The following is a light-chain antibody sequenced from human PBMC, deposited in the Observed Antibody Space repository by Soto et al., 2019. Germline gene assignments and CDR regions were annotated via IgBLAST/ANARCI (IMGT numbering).Light chain of an antibody. V-gene: IGKV3-20*01. J-gene: IGKJ4*01. Sequence: EIVLTQSPGTLSLSPGERATLSCRASQSVSNNYLAWYQQKPGHAPRLLISGASSRATGIPDRFNGSGSGTDFTLTISRLEPEDSAVYYCQQYGSSPLTFGGGTKVEIK. CDR2: GAS. CDR1: QSVSNNY. CDR3: QQYGSSPLT.